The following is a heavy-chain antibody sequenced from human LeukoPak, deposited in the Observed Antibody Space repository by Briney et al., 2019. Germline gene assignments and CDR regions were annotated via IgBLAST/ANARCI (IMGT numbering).Heavy chain of an antibody. D-gene: IGHD3-10*01. Sequence: PGGSLRLSCAASGFTFSSYGMHWVRQAPGKGLEWVAVIRYDGSNKYYADSVKGRFTISRDNSKNTLYLQMNSLRAEDTAVYYCARDRKDYYGSGSPPPPDFDYWGQGTLVTVSS. V-gene: IGHV3-33*01. CDR2: IRYDGSNK. CDR3: ARDRKDYYGSGSPPPPDFDY. CDR1: GFTFSSYG. J-gene: IGHJ4*02.